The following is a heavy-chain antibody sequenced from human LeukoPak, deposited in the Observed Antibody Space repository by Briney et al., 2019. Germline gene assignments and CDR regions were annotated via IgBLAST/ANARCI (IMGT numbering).Heavy chain of an antibody. CDR2: IYYSGST. CDR3: ARGNYYDSSGYYVNWFDP. CDR1: GGSISSYY. V-gene: IGHV4-39*01. Sequence: SETLSLTCTVSGGSISSYYWGWIRQPPGKGLEWIGSIYYSGSTYYNPSLKSRVTISVDTSKNQFSLKLSSVTAADTAVYYCARGNYYDSSGYYVNWFDPWGQGTLVTVSS. J-gene: IGHJ5*02. D-gene: IGHD3-22*01.